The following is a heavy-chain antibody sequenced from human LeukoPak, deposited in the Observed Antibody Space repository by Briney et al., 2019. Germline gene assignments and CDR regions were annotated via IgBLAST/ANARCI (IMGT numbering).Heavy chain of an antibody. D-gene: IGHD3-10*01. V-gene: IGHV4-34*01. Sequence: PSETLSLACAVYGGSFSGHYWTWIRQPPGKGLEWIGEINHSGSTTYNPSLNSRVTISVDASKNQFSLRLSSVTAADTAVYYCARPRYGSGSLDSWGQGTLVTVSS. CDR2: INHSGST. CDR1: GGSFSGHY. CDR3: ARPRYGSGSLDS. J-gene: IGHJ4*02.